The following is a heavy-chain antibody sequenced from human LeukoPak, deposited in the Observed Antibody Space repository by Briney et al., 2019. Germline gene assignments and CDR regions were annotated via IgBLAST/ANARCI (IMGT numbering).Heavy chain of an antibody. D-gene: IGHD6-19*01. CDR2: ISYDGSNK. CDR3: ARDSSSGWYYFDY. CDR1: GFTFSSNA. Sequence: AGGSLRLSCAASGFTFSSNAMHWVRQAPGKGLEWVAVISYDGSNKYYADSVKGRFTISRDNSKNTLYLQMNSLRAEDTAVYYCARDSSSGWYYFDYWGQGTLVTVSS. V-gene: IGHV3-30-3*01. J-gene: IGHJ4*02.